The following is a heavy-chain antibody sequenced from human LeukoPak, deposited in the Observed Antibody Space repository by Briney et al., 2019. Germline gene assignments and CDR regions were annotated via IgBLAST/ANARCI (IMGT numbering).Heavy chain of an antibody. J-gene: IGHJ4*02. D-gene: IGHD2-2*01. CDR2: IYYSGST. Sequence: PSETLSLTCTVSGGSTSSYYWSWIRQPPGKGLEWIGYIYYSGSTNYNPSLKSRVTISVDTSKNQFSLKLSSVTAADTAVYYCARDKGSQLLDYWGQGTLVTVSS. CDR3: ARDKGSQLLDY. V-gene: IGHV4-59*01. CDR1: GGSTSSYY.